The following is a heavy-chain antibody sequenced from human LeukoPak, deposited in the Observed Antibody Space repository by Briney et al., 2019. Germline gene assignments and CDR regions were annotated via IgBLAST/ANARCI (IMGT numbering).Heavy chain of an antibody. CDR3: AKCHIRMSTVCFFDA. CDR1: GYSFSSYV. J-gene: IGHJ4*02. Sequence: GGSLRLSCAASGYSFSSYVMSWVRQAPGKGLEWVSGIGVRGDDTYYADSVKGRFTISRDNSDNTLYLQMNSLRAEDTAIYYCAKCHIRMSTVCFFDAWGQGTRVTVSS. D-gene: IGHD5/OR15-5a*01. CDR2: IGVRGDDT. V-gene: IGHV3-23*01.